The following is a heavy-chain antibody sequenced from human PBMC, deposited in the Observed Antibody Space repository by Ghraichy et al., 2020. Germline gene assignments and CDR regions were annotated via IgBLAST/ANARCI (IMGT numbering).Heavy chain of an antibody. D-gene: IGHD3-3*01. CDR3: ARAFRLEGLQY. V-gene: IGHV4-34*01. J-gene: IGHJ4*02. CDR1: GGSFSGYY. Sequence: SETLSLTCGVYGGSFSGYYWTWIRQPPGKGLEWIGEINHSGSTNYNPSLKSRVTISVDTKNQFSLKLSSVTAADTAVYYCARAFRLEGLQYWGQGTLVTVSS. CDR2: INHSGST.